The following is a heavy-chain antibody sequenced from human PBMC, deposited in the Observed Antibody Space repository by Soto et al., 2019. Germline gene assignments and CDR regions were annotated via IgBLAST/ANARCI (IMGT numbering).Heavy chain of an antibody. V-gene: IGHV1-69*13. Sequence: GASVKVSCKASGGTFSSYAISWVRQAPGQGLEWMGGVIPIFGTANYAQKFQGRVTITADESTSTAYTELSSLRSEDTAVYYCASYDSSGDFDPWGQGTLVTVSS. CDR1: GGTFSSYA. D-gene: IGHD3-22*01. J-gene: IGHJ5*02. CDR2: VIPIFGTA. CDR3: ASYDSSGDFDP.